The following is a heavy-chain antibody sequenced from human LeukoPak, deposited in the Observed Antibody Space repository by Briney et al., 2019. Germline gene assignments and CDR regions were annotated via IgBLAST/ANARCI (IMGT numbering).Heavy chain of an antibody. J-gene: IGHJ6*02. Sequence: ASVKVSCKASGYTFTSYAMHWVRQAPGQRLEWMGWINAGNGNTKYSQKFQGRVTITRDTSASTAYMELSSLRSEDTAVCYCARRGAATKQRGSYYYYGMDVWGQGTTVTVSS. D-gene: IGHD3-10*01. CDR2: INAGNGNT. CDR3: ARRGAATKQRGSYYYYGMDV. V-gene: IGHV1-3*01. CDR1: GYTFTSYA.